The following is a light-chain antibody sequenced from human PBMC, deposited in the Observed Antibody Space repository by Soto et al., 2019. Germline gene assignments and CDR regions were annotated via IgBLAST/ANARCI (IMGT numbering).Light chain of an antibody. J-gene: IGKJ2*01. CDR3: QQYNKWPPYT. CDR1: QSVSSNY. V-gene: IGKV3D-15*01. Sequence: EIVLTQSPGTLSSSPGERATLSCRASQSVSSNYLAWFQQKPGQAPRLLIYGVSSRATGIPSRFSGSGSGTEFTLTISSLQSEDFAVYYCQQYNKWPPYTFGQGTKLEIK. CDR2: GVS.